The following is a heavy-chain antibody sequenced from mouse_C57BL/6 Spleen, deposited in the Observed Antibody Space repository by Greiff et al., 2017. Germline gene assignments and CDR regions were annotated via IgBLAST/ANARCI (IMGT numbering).Heavy chain of an antibody. V-gene: IGHV5-12*01. CDR1: GFTFSDYY. Sequence: EVKLQESGGGLVQPGGSLKLSCAASGFTFSDYYMYWVRQTPEKRLEWVAYISNGGGSTYYPDTVKGRFTISRDNAKNTLYLQMSRLKSEDTAMYYCARHPHYYGSSYEGYFDVWGTGTTVTVSS. CDR2: ISNGGGST. D-gene: IGHD1-1*01. J-gene: IGHJ1*03. CDR3: ARHPHYYGSSYEGYFDV.